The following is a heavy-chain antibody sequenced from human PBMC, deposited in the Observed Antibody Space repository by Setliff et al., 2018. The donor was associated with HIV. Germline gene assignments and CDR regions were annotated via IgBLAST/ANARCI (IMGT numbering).Heavy chain of an antibody. CDR2: LYPGDSDT. J-gene: IGHJ4*02. Sequence: GESLKISCRYYGYSFTSHWIGWVRQMPGKGLQWMGILYPGDSDTKYSPSLQGQVTISADRSISTVYLQWNSLKASDTAMYYCARQASWGYYFDYWGQGTLVTVSS. D-gene: IGHD3-16*01. CDR1: GYSFTSHW. CDR3: ARQASWGYYFDY. V-gene: IGHV5-51*01.